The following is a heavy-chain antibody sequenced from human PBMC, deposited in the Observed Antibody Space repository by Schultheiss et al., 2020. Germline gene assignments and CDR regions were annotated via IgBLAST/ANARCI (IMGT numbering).Heavy chain of an antibody. V-gene: IGHV3-30*03. CDR1: GFTFSSYG. Sequence: GESLKISCAASGFTFSSYGMHWVRQAPGKGLEWVAVISYDGSNKYYADSVKGRFTISRDNSKNTLYLQMNSLRAEDTAVYYCARSKYSGSYYGYWGQGTLVTVSS. J-gene: IGHJ4*02. CDR2: ISYDGSNK. D-gene: IGHD1-26*01. CDR3: ARSKYSGSYYGY.